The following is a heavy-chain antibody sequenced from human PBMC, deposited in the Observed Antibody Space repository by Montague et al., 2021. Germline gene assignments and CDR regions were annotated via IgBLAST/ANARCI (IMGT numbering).Heavy chain of an antibody. CDR1: GFTFSSYA. CDR3: ARASSYGKSSYYMDV. Sequence: SLRLSFAPSGFTFSSYAMHWVRQAPGRGLEWVAVISYDGIKEYYADSVRGRFTISRDNSSNTLYVQMNSLRAEDTAMYYCARASSYGKSSYYMDVWGRGTTVTVSS. CDR2: ISYDGIKE. D-gene: IGHD4-17*01. V-gene: IGHV3-30-3*01. J-gene: IGHJ6*03.